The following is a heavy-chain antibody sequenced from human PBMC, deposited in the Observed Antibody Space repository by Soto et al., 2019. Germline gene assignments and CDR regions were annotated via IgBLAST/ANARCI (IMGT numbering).Heavy chain of an antibody. CDR2: FRTGGDDGTT. CDR3: AKKVNSGPGSQYFYY. CDR1: GFTFSSYS. J-gene: IGHJ4*02. V-gene: IGHV3-23*01. D-gene: IGHD3-10*01. Sequence: EVQLLESGGGLVQPGGSLRLSCAASGFTFSSYSMSWVRQAPWKGLEWVSGFRTGGDDGTTYYADSVKGRFTISRDNSKNTLFLQMNSLRAEDTAIYYCAKKVNSGPGSQYFYYWGQGTLVTVSS.